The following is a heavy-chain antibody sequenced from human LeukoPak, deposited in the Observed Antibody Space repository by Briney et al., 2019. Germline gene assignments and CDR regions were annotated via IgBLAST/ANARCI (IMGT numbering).Heavy chain of an antibody. Sequence: SETLSLTCTVSGGSISSSSYYWGWIRQPPGKGLEWIGSIYYSGSTYYNPSLKSRVTISVDTSKNQFSLKLSSVTAADTAVYYCARRPPIVVTGYYYGMDVWGQGTTVTVSS. CDR1: GGSISSSSYY. V-gene: IGHV4-39*01. CDR3: ARRPPIVVTGYYYGMDV. CDR2: IYYSGST. J-gene: IGHJ6*02. D-gene: IGHD5-12*01.